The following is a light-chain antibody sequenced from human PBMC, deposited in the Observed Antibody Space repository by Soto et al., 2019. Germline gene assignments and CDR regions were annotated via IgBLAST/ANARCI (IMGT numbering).Light chain of an antibody. J-gene: IGLJ2*01. Sequence: QSALTQPPSASGSPGQSVTISCTGTSSDVGGYNYVSWYQRYSAKAPKFMIYDVTKRPSGVPDRFSGSKSANTASLPVSGLQAEDEADYYCSSYTSSSTVVFGGGTKLTVL. CDR2: DVT. CDR3: SSYTSSSTVV. V-gene: IGLV2-8*01. CDR1: SSDVGGYNY.